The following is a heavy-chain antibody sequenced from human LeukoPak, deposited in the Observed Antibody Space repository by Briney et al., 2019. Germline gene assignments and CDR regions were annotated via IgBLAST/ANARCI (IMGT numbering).Heavy chain of an antibody. V-gene: IGHV3-33*01. CDR2: IWYDGSNK. Sequence: GGSLRLSCAASGFTFSSYGMHWVRQAPGKGLEWVAVIWYDGSNKYYADSVKGRFTISRDNSKNTLYLQMNSLRAEDTAVYYCARGSTIKQYYFDYWGQGTLVTVSS. CDR3: ARGSTIKQYYFDY. CDR1: GFTFSSYG. J-gene: IGHJ4*02. D-gene: IGHD2-2*01.